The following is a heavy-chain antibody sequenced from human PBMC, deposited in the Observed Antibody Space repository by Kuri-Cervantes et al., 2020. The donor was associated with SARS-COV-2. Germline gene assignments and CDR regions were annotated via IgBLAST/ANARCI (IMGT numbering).Heavy chain of an antibody. CDR2: IRYDGSYK. D-gene: IGHD5-24*01. J-gene: IGHJ4*02. Sequence: GGSLRLSCAASGFSLSRYTMNWVRQAPGKGLEWVAFIRYDGSYKYYADSLRGRFTISRDNFKKTLFLQLDNLRAEDTAVYYCARLQHRDGDRSYWGQGTLVTVSS. CDR1: GFSLSRYT. V-gene: IGHV3-30*02. CDR3: ARLQHRDGDRSY.